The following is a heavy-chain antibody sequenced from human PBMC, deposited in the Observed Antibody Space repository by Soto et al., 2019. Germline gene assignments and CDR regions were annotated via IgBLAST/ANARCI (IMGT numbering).Heavy chain of an antibody. V-gene: IGHV1-8*01. J-gene: IGHJ4*02. Sequence: ASVKVSCKASGYTFTSYDINWVRQATGQGLEWMGWMNPNSGNTGYAQKFQGRVTMTTDTSTTTAYMELRSLRSDDTAVYYCARDLSGNPGHWGQGTLVTVSS. D-gene: IGHD2-15*01. CDR3: ARDLSGNPGH. CDR1: GYTFTSYD. CDR2: MNPNSGNT.